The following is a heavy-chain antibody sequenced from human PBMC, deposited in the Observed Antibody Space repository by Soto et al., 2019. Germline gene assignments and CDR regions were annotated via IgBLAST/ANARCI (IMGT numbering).Heavy chain of an antibody. CDR2: ISESGGST. CDR1: GFTFSKSA. Sequence: GGSLRLSCAASGFTFSKSAMSWVRQAPGRGLEWVSSISESGGSTVYADSVKGRFTISRDNSRNTLSLEMNSLRVEDTAIYYCARVGVENLFCTNGVCRYFFDYWGQGTLVTVSS. D-gene: IGHD2-8*01. J-gene: IGHJ4*02. V-gene: IGHV3-23*01. CDR3: ARVGVENLFCTNGVCRYFFDY.